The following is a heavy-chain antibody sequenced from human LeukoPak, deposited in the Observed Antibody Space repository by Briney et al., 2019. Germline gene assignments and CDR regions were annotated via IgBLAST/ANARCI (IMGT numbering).Heavy chain of an antibody. D-gene: IGHD3-10*01. V-gene: IGHV3-43*01. J-gene: IGHJ6*03. CDR2: ISWDGGST. CDR1: GFTFDDYT. Sequence: GGSLRLSCAASGFTFDDYTMHWARQAPGKGLEWVSLISWDGGSTYYADSVKGRFTISRDNSKNSLYLQMNSLRTEDTALYYCAKARFGRDDYYYYYMDVWGKGTTVTVSS. CDR3: AKARFGRDDYYYYYMDV.